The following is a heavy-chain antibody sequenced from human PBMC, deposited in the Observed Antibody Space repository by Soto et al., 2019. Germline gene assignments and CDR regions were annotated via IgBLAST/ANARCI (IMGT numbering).Heavy chain of an antibody. CDR1: GGSISSGYYY. V-gene: IGHV4-30-4*01. CDR2: IYHSGST. CDR3: ARESKYDTSGYPPWFAP. J-gene: IGHJ5*02. Sequence: PSETLSLTCTVSGGSISSGYYYWSWIRQPPGKGLEWIGYIYHSGSTYYNPSLKSRVTISVDRSKNQFSLKLSSVTDADTAVYYCARESKYDTSGYPPWFAPWGQGTLVTVSS. D-gene: IGHD3-22*01.